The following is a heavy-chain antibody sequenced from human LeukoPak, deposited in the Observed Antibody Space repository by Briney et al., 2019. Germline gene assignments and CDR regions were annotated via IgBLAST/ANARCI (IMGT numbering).Heavy chain of an antibody. D-gene: IGHD1-14*01. Sequence: SETLSLTCTVSGGSISSYYLSWIRQPPGKGLEWIGYIYYSWSTNYNPSLKSRVTISVDTSKNQFSLKLSSVTAADTAVYYCARVLTPNWFDPWGQGTLVTVSS. CDR1: GGSISSYY. V-gene: IGHV4-59*01. CDR3: ARVLTPNWFDP. J-gene: IGHJ5*02. CDR2: IYYSWST.